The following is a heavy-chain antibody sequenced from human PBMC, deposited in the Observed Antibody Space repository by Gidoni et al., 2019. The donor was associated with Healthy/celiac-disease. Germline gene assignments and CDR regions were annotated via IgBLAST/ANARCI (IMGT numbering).Heavy chain of an antibody. Sequence: AEVKKPGSSVKVSCKASGGPFSSYAISWVRQAPGQGLEWMGGIIPIFGTANDAQKFQGRVTITADESTSTAYMELSSLRSEDTAVYYCASWGIAAAGKSAEYFQHWGQGTLVTVSS. D-gene: IGHD6-13*01. CDR2: IIPIFGTA. CDR1: GGPFSSYA. CDR3: ASWGIAAAGKSAEYFQH. J-gene: IGHJ1*01. V-gene: IGHV1-69*01.